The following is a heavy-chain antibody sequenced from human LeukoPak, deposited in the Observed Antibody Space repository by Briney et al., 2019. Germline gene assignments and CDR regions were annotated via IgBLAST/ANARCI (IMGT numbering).Heavy chain of an antibody. CDR2: INPSGGST. V-gene: IGHV1-46*01. J-gene: IGHJ4*02. D-gene: IGHD3-10*01. CDR3: AKSPRANYYGSGSYYFDY. Sequence: GASVKVSCKASGYTFTSYYMHWVRQAPGQGLEWMGIINPSGGSTSYAQKFQGRVTITRNTSISTAYMELSSLRSEDTAVYYCAKSPRANYYGSGSYYFDYWGQGTLVTVSS. CDR1: GYTFTSYY.